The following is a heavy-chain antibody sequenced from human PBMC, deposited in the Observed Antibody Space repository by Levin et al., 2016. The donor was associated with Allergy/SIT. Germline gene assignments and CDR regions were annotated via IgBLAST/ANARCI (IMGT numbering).Heavy chain of an antibody. Sequence: ASVKVSCKASGYTFTSYGISWVRQAPGQGLEWMGWISAYNGNTNYAQKLQGRVTMTTDTSTSTAYMELRSLRSDDTAVYYCARMVEGGYPAYWYFDLWGRGTLVTVSS. CDR1: GYTFTSYG. V-gene: IGHV1-18*01. CDR2: ISAYNGNT. J-gene: IGHJ2*01. CDR3: ARMVEGGYPAYWYFDL. D-gene: IGHD3-22*01.